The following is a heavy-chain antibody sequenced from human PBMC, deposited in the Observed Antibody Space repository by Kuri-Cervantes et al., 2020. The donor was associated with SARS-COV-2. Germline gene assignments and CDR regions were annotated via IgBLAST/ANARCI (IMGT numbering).Heavy chain of an antibody. D-gene: IGHD2-2*01. Sequence: GESLKISCAASGFTFDDYAMHWVRQAPGKGLEWVSLISWDGGSTYYADSVKGRFTISRDNSKNTLYLQMNSLRAEDTAVYYCAREELLSYDAFDIWGQGTMVTVSS. J-gene: IGHJ3*02. CDR1: GFTFDDYA. CDR2: ISWDGGST. V-gene: IGHV3-43D*04. CDR3: AREELLSYDAFDI.